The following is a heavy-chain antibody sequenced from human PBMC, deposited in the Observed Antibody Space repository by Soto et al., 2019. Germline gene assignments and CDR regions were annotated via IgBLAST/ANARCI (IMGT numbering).Heavy chain of an antibody. CDR2: ISYDGGKK. Sequence: QEQLEESGGGVVQPGRSLRLSCAASGFNFSSYAMHWVRQAPGKGLEWVAVISYDGGKKYYADSVKGRFTISRDNSQNTLYVEMTSLSAEDTAVYYCAREGQPAAGTTPHNWGQGTLVTVSS. J-gene: IGHJ4*02. D-gene: IGHD6-13*01. CDR3: AREGQPAAGTTPHN. CDR1: GFNFSSYA. V-gene: IGHV3-30*04.